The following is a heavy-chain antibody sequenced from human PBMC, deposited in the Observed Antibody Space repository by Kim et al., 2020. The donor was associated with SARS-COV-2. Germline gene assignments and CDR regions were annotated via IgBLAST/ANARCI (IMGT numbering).Heavy chain of an antibody. CDR1: GGSFSGYY. CDR2: INHSGST. D-gene: IGHD3-10*01. CDR3: ATRRGYYGSGNWFDP. V-gene: IGHV4-34*01. J-gene: IGHJ5*02. Sequence: SETLSLTCAVYGGSFSGYYWSWIRQPPGKGLEWIGEINHSGSTNYNPSLKSRVTISVDTSKNQFSLKLSSVTAADTAVYYCATRRGYYGSGNWFDPWGQG.